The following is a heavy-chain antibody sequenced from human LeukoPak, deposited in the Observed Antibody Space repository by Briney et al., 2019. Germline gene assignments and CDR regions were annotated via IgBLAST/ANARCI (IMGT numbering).Heavy chain of an antibody. J-gene: IGHJ4*02. Sequence: SETLSLTCAVSGGSISSYYWTWIRQPPGKGLEWIGYIYYTGATSYNPSLKSRVTISVDTSKKQFSLKLTSVTAADAAVYYCARYGGSGWVIDNWGQGTLVTVSS. CDR2: IYYTGAT. V-gene: IGHV4-59*08. D-gene: IGHD6-19*01. CDR1: GGSISSYY. CDR3: ARYGGSGWVIDN.